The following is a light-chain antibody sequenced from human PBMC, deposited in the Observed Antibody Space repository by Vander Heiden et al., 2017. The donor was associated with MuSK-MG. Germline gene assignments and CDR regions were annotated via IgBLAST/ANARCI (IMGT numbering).Light chain of an antibody. CDR1: QSCLYSYNNKNY. V-gene: IGKV4-1*01. CDR3: QQEDRTPWT. J-gene: IGKJ1*01. CDR2: WAS. Sequence: DSVMTQYPDSLAMSLGERATINCKASQSCLYSYNNKNYLAWYQQKPGQPPKLLIYWASTRESGVPDRFSGSGSGTDFTLTISSLQAEDVAVYYCQQEDRTPWTFGQGTKVEIK.